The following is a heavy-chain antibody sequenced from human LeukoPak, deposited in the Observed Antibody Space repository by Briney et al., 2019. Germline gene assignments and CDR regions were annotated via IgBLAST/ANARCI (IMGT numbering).Heavy chain of an antibody. V-gene: IGHV3-15*01. J-gene: IGHJ4*02. D-gene: IGHD3-22*01. CDR2: IKSKTDGGTT. Sequence: PGGSLRLSCAASGFTFSNAWMSWVRQAPGKGLEWVGRIKSKTDGGTTDYAAPVKGRFTISRDDSKNTLYLQMNSLKTEDTAVYYCTTESWYYDSSGYSPEYYFDYWGQGTLVTVSS. CDR1: GFTFSNAW. CDR3: TTESWYYDSSGYSPEYYFDY.